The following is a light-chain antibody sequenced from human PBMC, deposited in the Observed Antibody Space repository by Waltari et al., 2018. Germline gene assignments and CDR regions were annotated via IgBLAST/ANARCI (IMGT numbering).Light chain of an antibody. Sequence: EMVMTQSPATLSVSPGERATLSCRASQSVRTSLAWYQQTPGRAPRLLIYGASTRATGVPARFSGSGSGTEFTLTISSLQSEDFAIYYCQQYANWWTFGQGTKVEIK. CDR2: GAS. CDR3: QQYANWWT. J-gene: IGKJ1*01. CDR1: QSVRTS. V-gene: IGKV3-15*01.